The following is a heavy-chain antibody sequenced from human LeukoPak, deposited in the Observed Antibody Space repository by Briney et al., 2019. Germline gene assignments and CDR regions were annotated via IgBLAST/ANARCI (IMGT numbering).Heavy chain of an antibody. CDR3: ARDNSIHERGWWFDP. CDR1: GGTFNNYA. V-gene: IGHV1-69*05. Sequence: SVKVSCKASGGTFNNYAINWVRQAPGQGLEWMGGIIPIFGSSNYAEKFQGRIIMTRDMSTTTDYMELSSLKSDDTAVYYCARDNSIHERGWWFDPWGQGTLVTVSS. CDR2: IIPIFGSS. J-gene: IGHJ5*02. D-gene: IGHD4-23*01.